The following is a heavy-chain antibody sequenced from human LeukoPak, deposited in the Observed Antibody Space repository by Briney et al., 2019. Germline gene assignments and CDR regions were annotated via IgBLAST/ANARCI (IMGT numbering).Heavy chain of an antibody. V-gene: IGHV4-59*01. D-gene: IGHD2-21*01. CDR1: GGSISDYY. CDR3: ARVGARTFGHIYFDF. CDR2: IYNSGRT. Sequence: PSETLSLTCTVSGGSISDYYWSWIRQPPGKGLEWIGYIYNSGRTNYNPSLKSRDTISVDTSKDQFSLKLSSVTAADTAVYYCARVGARTFGHIYFDFWGQGTLVTVSS. J-gene: IGHJ4*02.